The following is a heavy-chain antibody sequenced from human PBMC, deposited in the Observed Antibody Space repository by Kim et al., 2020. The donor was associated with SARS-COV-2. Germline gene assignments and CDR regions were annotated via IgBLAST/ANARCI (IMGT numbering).Heavy chain of an antibody. CDR1: GFTFSSDA. V-gene: IGHV3-23*01. J-gene: IGHJ4*02. D-gene: IGHD3-3*01. Sequence: GGSLRLSCAASGFTFSSDAMNWVRQAPGKGLEWVSAISGSGGSTYYADSVKGRFTISRDNSKNTLYLQMNSLRAEDTAVYYCAKDSRYDFWSGYYFDYWGQGTLVTVSS. CDR3: AKDSRYDFWSGYYFDY. CDR2: ISGSGGST.